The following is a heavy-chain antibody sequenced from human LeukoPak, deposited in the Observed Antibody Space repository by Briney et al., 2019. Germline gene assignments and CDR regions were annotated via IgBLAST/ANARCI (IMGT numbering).Heavy chain of an antibody. Sequence: PGGSLRLSCAASGFTFSSYAMHWVRQAPGKGLEWVAVISYDGSNKYYADSVKGRFTISRDNSKNTLYLQMNSLRAEDTAVYYCARDSRLLTIVRYFDYWGQGTLVTVSS. D-gene: IGHD3-10*01. J-gene: IGHJ4*02. CDR3: ARDSRLLTIVRYFDY. CDR2: ISYDGSNK. V-gene: IGHV3-30-3*01. CDR1: GFTFSSYA.